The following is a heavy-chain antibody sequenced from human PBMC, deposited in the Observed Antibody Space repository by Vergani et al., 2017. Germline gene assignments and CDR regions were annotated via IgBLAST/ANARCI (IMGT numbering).Heavy chain of an antibody. CDR2: IYSGGST. D-gene: IGHD1-26*01. CDR3: ARDRGRFDAFDI. Sequence: EVQLLESGGGLVKPGGSLRLSCAASGFTVSSNYMSWVRQAPGKGLEWVSVIYSGGSTYYADSVKGRFTISRDNSKNTLYLQMNSLRAEDTAVYYCARDRGRFDAFDIWGQGTMVTVSS. J-gene: IGHJ3*02. V-gene: IGHV3-53*01. CDR1: GFTVSSNY.